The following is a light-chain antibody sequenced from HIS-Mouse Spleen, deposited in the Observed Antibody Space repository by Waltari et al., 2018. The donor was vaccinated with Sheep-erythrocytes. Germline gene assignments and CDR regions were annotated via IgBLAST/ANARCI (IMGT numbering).Light chain of an antibody. J-gene: IGLJ1*01. Sequence: SALTQPRSVSGPPGQPVTISCTGTSSAFCGYHSVPWYQQHPGQAPKLMIYDVSKRPSGVPDRFSGSKSGNTASLTISGLQAEDEADYYCCSYAGSYNHVFATGTKVTVL. CDR1: SSAFCGYHS. V-gene: IGLV2-11*01. CDR2: DVS. CDR3: CSYAGSYNHV.